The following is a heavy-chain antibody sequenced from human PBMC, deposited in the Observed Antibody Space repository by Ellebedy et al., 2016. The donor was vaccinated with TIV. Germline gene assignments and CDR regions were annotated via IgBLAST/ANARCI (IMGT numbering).Heavy chain of an antibody. V-gene: IGHV3-23*01. J-gene: IGHJ3*01. Sequence: GGSLRLXXAVSGFTFSRTVMNWVRQAPGKGLEWVSSISANGVNTYDADSVKGRFTISRDNSNNTLYLQMNSLRGEDTAMYYCAKGKGSSDAFDFWGQGTMVTVS. CDR2: ISANGVNT. CDR3: AKGKGSSDAFDF. CDR1: GFTFSRTV.